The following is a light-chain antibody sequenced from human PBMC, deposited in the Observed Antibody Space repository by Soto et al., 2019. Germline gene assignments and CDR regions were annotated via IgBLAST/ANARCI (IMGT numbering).Light chain of an antibody. CDR1: SSDVGGYNY. CDR3: SSYTSSTTYV. Sequence: QSVLTQPASVSGSPGQSITISCTGSSSDVGGYNYVSWYQQHPGKAPKLMIYHVSNRPSGISSRFSGSKSGNTASLTISGLQAEDEADYYCSSYTSSTTYVFGTGTKVT. J-gene: IGLJ1*01. CDR2: HVS. V-gene: IGLV2-14*01.